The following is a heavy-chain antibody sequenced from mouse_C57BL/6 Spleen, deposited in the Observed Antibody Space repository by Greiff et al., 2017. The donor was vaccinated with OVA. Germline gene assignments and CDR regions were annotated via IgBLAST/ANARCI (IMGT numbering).Heavy chain of an antibody. V-gene: IGHV1-54*01. D-gene: IGHD1-1*01. CDR2: INPGSGGT. CDR3: ARTTVVADYAMDY. CDR1: GYAFTNYL. Sequence: VQLQQSGAELVRPGTSVKVSCKASGYAFTNYLIEWVKQRPGQGLEWIGVINPGSGGTNYNEKFKGKATLTADKSSSTAYMQLSSLTSEDSAVYVGARTTVVADYAMDYWGQGTSVTVSS. J-gene: IGHJ4*01.